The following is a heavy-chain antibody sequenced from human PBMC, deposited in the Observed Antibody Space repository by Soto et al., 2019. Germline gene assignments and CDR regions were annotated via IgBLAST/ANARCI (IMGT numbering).Heavy chain of an antibody. CDR3: ARLGTKAMDV. D-gene: IGHD2-2*01. CDR1: GGTFDACT. CDR2: IIPLFGTA. J-gene: IGHJ6*02. Sequence: QVQLVQSGAEVRKPGSSVRVSCKASGGTFDACTITWVRQAPGQGLEWMGGIIPLFGTANYAQKFQGRVTITADESTTTAHMELSSLRSEDTAVYFCARLGTKAMDVWGQGTTVTISS. V-gene: IGHV1-69*01.